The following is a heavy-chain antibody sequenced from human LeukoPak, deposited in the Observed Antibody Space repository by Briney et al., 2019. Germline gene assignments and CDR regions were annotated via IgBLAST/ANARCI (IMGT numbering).Heavy chain of an antibody. V-gene: IGHV4-39*07. J-gene: IGHJ6*03. CDR2: IYYSRST. D-gene: IGHD3-10*01. Sequence: SETLSLTCIVSGASISSNRYYWGWIRQPPGKGLEWVGSIYYSRSTYYNPSLKSRVTISLDTSKNQISLKLISMTAADTAVYYCARAGVRGVGYMDVWGKGTTVTISS. CDR1: GASISSNRYY. CDR3: ARAGVRGVGYMDV.